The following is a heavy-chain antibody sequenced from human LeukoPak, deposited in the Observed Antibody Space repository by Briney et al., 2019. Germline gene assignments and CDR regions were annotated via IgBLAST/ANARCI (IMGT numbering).Heavy chain of an antibody. CDR3: ARDLEDCSDNHCYTWFDP. J-gene: IGHJ5*02. CDR1: GLTFSSYA. D-gene: IGHD2-15*01. V-gene: IGHV3-30-3*01. Sequence: GGSLRLSCAASGLTFSSYAMHWVRQAPGKGLKWVAVISYDGSNKYYADSVKGRFTISRDNSKNTLYLQMNSLRAEDTAVYYCARDLEDCSDNHCYTWFDPWGQGTLVTVSS. CDR2: ISYDGSNK.